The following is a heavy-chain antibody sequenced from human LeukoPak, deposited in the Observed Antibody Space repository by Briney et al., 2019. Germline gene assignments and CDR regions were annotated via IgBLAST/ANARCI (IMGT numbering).Heavy chain of an antibody. CDR1: GGTFSSYA. D-gene: IGHD3-9*01. CDR3: ARGILTGYYSPTYYYYYYMDV. Sequence: SVKVSCTASGGTFSSYAISWVRQAPGQGLEWMGGIIPIFGTANYAQKFQGRVTITTDESTSTAYMELSSLRSEDTAVYYCARGILTGYYSPTYYYYYYMDVWGKGTTVTVSS. J-gene: IGHJ6*03. V-gene: IGHV1-69*05. CDR2: IIPIFGTA.